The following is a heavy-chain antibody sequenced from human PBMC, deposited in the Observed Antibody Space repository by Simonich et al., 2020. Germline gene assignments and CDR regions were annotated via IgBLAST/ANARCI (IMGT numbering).Heavy chain of an antibody. V-gene: IGHV4-59*08. J-gene: IGHJ4*02. Sequence: QVQLQESGPGLVKPSETLSLTCTVSGGPLSSYYWSWIRQPPGKGLEWSGYIYYSGRTNYNPSLKSRVTISVDTSKNQFSRKLSSVTAADTAVYYCARHDRWLQFYFDYWGQGTLVTVSS. D-gene: IGHD5-12*01. CDR3: ARHDRWLQFYFDY. CDR1: GGPLSSYY. CDR2: IYYSGRT.